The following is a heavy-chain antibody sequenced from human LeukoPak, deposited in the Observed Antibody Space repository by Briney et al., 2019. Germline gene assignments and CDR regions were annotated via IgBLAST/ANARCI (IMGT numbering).Heavy chain of an antibody. CDR1: GFTFSSYG. D-gene: IGHD3-10*01. J-gene: IGHJ3*02. V-gene: IGHV3-30*18. CDR3: AKKELCLGELLYFRSAFFI. CDR2: ISYDGSNK. Sequence: PGGALRLSCAASGFTFSSYGMHWVRQAPGKGLEWVAVISYDGSNKYYADSVKGRFTISRDNSKNTLYLKMNSLRAEDTAGYYWAKKELCLGELLYFRSAFFIWGQGTMVTASS.